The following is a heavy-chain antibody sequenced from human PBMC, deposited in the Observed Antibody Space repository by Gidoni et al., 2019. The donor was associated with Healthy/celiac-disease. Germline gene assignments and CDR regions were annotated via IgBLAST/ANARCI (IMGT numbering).Heavy chain of an antibody. D-gene: IGHD2-15*01. CDR2: ISSSSSTI. V-gene: IGHV3-48*01. Sequence: EVQMVESGGGLVQPGGSLRLSCAASGFTFSSYSMNWVRQAPGKGLEWVSYISSSSSTIYYADSVKGRFTISRDNAKNSLYLQMNSLRAEDTAVYYCARVGIVVVVAATPEAFDIWGQGTMVTVSS. CDR3: ARVGIVVVVAATPEAFDI. CDR1: GFTFSSYS. J-gene: IGHJ3*02.